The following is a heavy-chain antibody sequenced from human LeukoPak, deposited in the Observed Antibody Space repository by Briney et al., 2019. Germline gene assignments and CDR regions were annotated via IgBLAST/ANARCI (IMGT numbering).Heavy chain of an antibody. CDR1: GFTFSSYG. J-gene: IGHJ4*02. V-gene: IGHV3-23*01. CDR2: MSGDGATT. Sequence: GGSLRLSCAASGFTFSSYGMSWVRPAPGKGLEWVSAMSGDGATTYYADSVKGRFTISRDNSKSTLSLQMNSLRAEDTAIYYCATYRQVLLPFESWGQGTLVTVSS. D-gene: IGHD2-8*02. CDR3: ATYRQVLLPFES.